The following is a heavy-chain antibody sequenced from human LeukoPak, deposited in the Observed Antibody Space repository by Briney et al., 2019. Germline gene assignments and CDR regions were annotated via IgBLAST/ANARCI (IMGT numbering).Heavy chain of an antibody. CDR2: VNHTGST. J-gene: IGHJ6*03. V-gene: IGHV4-38-2*02. CDR1: GYSIRSGYY. CDR3: AGRYLYYYYYYMDI. D-gene: IGHD2-2*02. Sequence: PSETLSLTCTVSGYSIRSGYYWGWIRQSPGKGLEWIGEVNHTGSTNYNPSLKSRVIISVDTSKNQFSLKLTSMTAADTAVYYCAGRYLYYYYYYMDIWGKGTTVAVSS.